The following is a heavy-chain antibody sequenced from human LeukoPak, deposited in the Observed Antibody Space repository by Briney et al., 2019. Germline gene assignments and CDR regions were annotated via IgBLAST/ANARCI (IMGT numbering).Heavy chain of an antibody. V-gene: IGHV3-48*01. J-gene: IGHJ6*03. CDR2: ISSRGSPI. CDR3: ARSSGYCSGGSCYYYYYYMDV. D-gene: IGHD2-15*01. CDR1: GFPFSSYG. Sequence: GGSLRLSCEASGFPFSSYGMNWVGQAPGKGREGVQYISSRGSPIYYADSVKGRFTISRDNAKNSLYLQMNSLRAEDTAVYYCARSSGYCSGGSCYYYYYYMDVWGKGTTVTVSS.